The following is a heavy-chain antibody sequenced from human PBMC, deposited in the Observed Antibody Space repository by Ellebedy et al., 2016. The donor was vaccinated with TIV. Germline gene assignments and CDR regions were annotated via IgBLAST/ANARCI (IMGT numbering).Heavy chain of an antibody. D-gene: IGHD6-19*01. CDR1: GFTFSSYS. Sequence: GESLKISCAASGFTFSSYSMNWVRQAPGKGLEWVSSISSSSSYIYYADSVKGRFTISRDNAKNSLYLQMNSLRAEDTAVYYCARGNSGPPDWGQGTLVTVSS. V-gene: IGHV3-21*01. CDR2: ISSSSSYI. J-gene: IGHJ4*02. CDR3: ARGNSGPPD.